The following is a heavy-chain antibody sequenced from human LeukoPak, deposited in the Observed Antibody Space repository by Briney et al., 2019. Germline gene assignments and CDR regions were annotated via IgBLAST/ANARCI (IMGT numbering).Heavy chain of an antibody. CDR3: ARGRGGAAAGN. CDR2: INHSGST. Sequence: SETLSLTCAVSGGSISSGGYSWSWIRQPPGKGLEWIGEINHSGSTNYNPSLKSRVTISVDTSKNQFSLKLSSVTAADTAVYYCARGRGGAAAGNWGQGTLVTVSS. J-gene: IGHJ4*02. D-gene: IGHD6-13*01. CDR1: GGSISSGGYS. V-gene: IGHV4-30-2*01.